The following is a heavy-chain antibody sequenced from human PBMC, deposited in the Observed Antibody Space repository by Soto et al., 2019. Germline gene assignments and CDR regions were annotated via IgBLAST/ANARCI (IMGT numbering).Heavy chain of an antibody. V-gene: IGHV1-18*04. J-gene: IGHJ5*02. CDR2: IRPDTGDT. CDR1: GYAFSKYG. CDR3: ATSYDSGFDP. Sequence: QLQLVQSGAEVERPGASVRVSCKAYGYAFSKYGISWIRQAPGQGLEWMGWIRPDTGDTNYAQKFQSRVTMTTDTSSNTAYMELRSLRSDDTAMYYCATSYDSGFDPWGQGTLVSVSS. D-gene: IGHD5-12*01.